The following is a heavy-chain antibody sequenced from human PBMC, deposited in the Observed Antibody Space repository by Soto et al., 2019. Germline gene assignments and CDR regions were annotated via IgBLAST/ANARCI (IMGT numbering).Heavy chain of an antibody. Sequence: SETLSLTCAASGGSFSAYYWSWIRQPPGRGLEWIGEINHNGNSNYNPALESRVTISVDTSKNQFSLKLISVTAADTAVYYCARANNLTGYYVVFFDVWGRGTLVTVSS. J-gene: IGHJ2*01. V-gene: IGHV4-34*01. CDR3: ARANNLTGYYVVFFDV. D-gene: IGHD3-9*01. CDR2: INHNGNS. CDR1: GGSFSAYY.